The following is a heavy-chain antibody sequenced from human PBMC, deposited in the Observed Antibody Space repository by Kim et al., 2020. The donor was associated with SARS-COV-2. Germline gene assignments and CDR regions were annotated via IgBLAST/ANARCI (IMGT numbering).Heavy chain of an antibody. J-gene: IGHJ5*01. CDR2: YNNHNS. CDR1: GFTFGAYA. Sequence: GGSLRLSCATSGFTFGAYALSWVRQAPGGGLVRVASVYNNHNSFYADFVKGRFTVSRDYSQNTLHLQMDRLRVEDTALYYCAKDHPSGGWPAFDSWGQGSLVSVSS. V-gene: IGHV3-23*05. D-gene: IGHD6-19*01. CDR3: AKDHPSGGWPAFDS.